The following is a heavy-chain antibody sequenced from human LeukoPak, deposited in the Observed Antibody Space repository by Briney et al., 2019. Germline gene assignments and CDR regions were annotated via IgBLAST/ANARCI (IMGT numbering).Heavy chain of an antibody. CDR2: IIPILGIA. J-gene: IGHJ6*02. Sequence: ASVKVSFKASGGTFSSYAISWVRQAPGQGLEWMGRIIPILGIANYAQKFQGRVTITADKSTSTAYMELSSLRSEDTAVYYCARLPGGYGMDVWGQGTTVTVSS. CDR3: ARLPGGYGMDV. V-gene: IGHV1-69*04. CDR1: GGTFSSYA.